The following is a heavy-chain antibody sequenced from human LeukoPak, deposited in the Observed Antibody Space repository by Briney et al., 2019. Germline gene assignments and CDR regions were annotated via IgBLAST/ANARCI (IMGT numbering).Heavy chain of an antibody. CDR3: AKARYCSGGNCYSFDY. V-gene: IGHV3-30*02. D-gene: IGHD2-15*01. CDR1: GFTFSSYA. J-gene: IGHJ4*02. Sequence: GGSLRLSCAASGFTFSSYAMHWVRQAPGKGLEWVAFMRYDGSDKYYANSVKGRFTISRDNSKNTVDLQMNSLRVEDTAVYYCAKARYCSGGNCYSFDYWGQGTLVTVSS. CDR2: MRYDGSDK.